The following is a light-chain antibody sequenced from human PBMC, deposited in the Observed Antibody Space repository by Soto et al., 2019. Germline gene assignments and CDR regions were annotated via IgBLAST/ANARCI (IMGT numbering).Light chain of an antibody. V-gene: IGKV1-5*01. CDR1: QSISSW. CDR2: DAS. J-gene: IGKJ1*01. Sequence: DIQMTQSPSTLSASVGDRVTITCRASQSISSWLAWYQQKPGKAPKLLIYDASSLESGVPSRFSGSGSGTEFTLTISSLQPDDFATYYCQQYNGYPETFGQGTKVEIK. CDR3: QQYNGYPET.